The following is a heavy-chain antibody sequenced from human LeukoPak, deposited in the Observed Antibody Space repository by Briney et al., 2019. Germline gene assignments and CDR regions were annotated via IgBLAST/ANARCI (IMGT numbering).Heavy chain of an antibody. D-gene: IGHD6-13*01. CDR2: IYHTGTT. Sequence: SETLSLTCTVSGGSISNSIYYWGWVRQPPGKGLEWIGSIYHTGTTYFSPSLKSRVTMSVDTSKNQFSLKLSSVTAADTAVYYCARAPTIAAAGGTDYWGQGTLVTVSS. V-gene: IGHV4-39*02. J-gene: IGHJ4*02. CDR3: ARAPTIAAAGGTDY. CDR1: GGSISNSIYY.